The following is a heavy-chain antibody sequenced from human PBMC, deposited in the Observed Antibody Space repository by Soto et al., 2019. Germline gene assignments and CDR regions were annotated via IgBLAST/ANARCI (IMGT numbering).Heavy chain of an antibody. CDR3: ARDSSSSVGAFDI. J-gene: IGHJ3*02. Sequence: GGSLRLSCAASGFTFSSYWMSWVRQAPGKGLEWVANIKQDGSEKYYVDSMKGRFTISRDNAKNSLYLQMNSLRAEDTAVYYCARDSSSSVGAFDIWGQGTMVTVSS. D-gene: IGHD6-6*01. CDR1: GFTFSSYW. CDR2: IKQDGSEK. V-gene: IGHV3-7*01.